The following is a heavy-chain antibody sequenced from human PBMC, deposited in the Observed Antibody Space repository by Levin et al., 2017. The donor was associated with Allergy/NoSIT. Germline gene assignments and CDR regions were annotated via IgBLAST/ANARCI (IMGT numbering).Heavy chain of an antibody. J-gene: IGHJ4*02. D-gene: IGHD3-3*01. CDR3: ARVPDYDFWSGYSTDY. CDR1: GFTFSNYA. V-gene: IGHV3-64*01. CDR2: INSNGGST. Sequence: GESLKISCTASGFTFSNYAMHWVRQAPGKGLEYVSAINSNGGSTYYASFVKGRFTISRDNSKNTLYLQMGSLRAEDMAVYYCARVPDYDFWSGYSTDYWGQGTLVTVSS.